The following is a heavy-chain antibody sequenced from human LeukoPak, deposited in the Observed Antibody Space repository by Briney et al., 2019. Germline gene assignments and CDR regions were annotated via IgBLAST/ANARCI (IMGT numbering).Heavy chain of an antibody. V-gene: IGHV1-69*06. CDR3: ARDSVGGVVVATGYYYGMDV. CDR2: IIPIFGTA. Sequence: SVKVSCKASGCTFSSYAISWVRQAPGQGLEWMGWIIPIFGTANYAQKFQGRVTITADKSTSTAYMELSSLRSEDTAVYYCARDSVGGVVVATGYYYGMDVWGKGTTVTVSS. D-gene: IGHD2-15*01. CDR1: GCTFSSYA. J-gene: IGHJ6*04.